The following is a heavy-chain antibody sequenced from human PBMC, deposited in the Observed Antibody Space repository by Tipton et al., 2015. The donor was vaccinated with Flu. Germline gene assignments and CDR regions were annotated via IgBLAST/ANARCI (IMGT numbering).Heavy chain of an antibody. CDR3: ARTMMGAFDI. V-gene: IGHV4-61*02. Sequence: LRLSCTVSGGSISSGSYYGSWIRQPAGKGLEWIGRIYTSGSTNYNPSLKSRVTISVDTSKNQFSLKLSSVTAADTAVYYCARTMMGAFDIWGQGTMVTVSS. CDR2: IYTSGST. J-gene: IGHJ3*02. CDR1: GGSISSGSYY. D-gene: IGHD3-22*01.